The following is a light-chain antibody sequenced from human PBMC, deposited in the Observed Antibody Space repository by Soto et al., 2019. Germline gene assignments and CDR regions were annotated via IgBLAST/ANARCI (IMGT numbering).Light chain of an antibody. J-gene: IGKJ4*01. CDR2: GAS. Sequence: EVVMTQSPATLSGSPGETATLSCRASQSVRNNLAWYQQKPGQAPRLLMYGASTRATGFPARFSGSGSGTDFPLAVSSLESEDFAIYYCQQYNNWPLTFGGGTKVQI. CDR1: QSVRNN. CDR3: QQYNNWPLT. V-gene: IGKV3-15*01.